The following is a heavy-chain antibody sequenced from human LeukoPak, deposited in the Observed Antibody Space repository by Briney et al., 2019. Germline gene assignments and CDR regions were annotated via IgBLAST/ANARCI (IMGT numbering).Heavy chain of an antibody. D-gene: IGHD4-23*01. CDR1: GFTFGNFW. CDR2: IDRDGSRI. V-gene: IGHV3-74*01. CDR3: VRGNDYGGPHY. Sequence: GGSLRLSCAVSGFTFGNFWMSWVRQAPGKGLVWVSRIDRDGSRINYADSVKGRFSISRDNGKNTLFLQMNSLRAEDAAVYYCVRGNDYGGPHYWGQGTLVTVSS. J-gene: IGHJ4*02.